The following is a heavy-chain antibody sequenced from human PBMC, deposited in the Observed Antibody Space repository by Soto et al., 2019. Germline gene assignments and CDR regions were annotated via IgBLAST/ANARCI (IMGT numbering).Heavy chain of an antibody. D-gene: IGHD1-20*01. CDR2: IYYRGST. CDR1: GGSISNYY. Sequence: SETLSLTCIVSGGSISNYYWSWIRQPPGKGLEWIGYIYYRGSTNYNPSLKSRVTISVDTSKNQFSLKLSSVTAADTAVYYCARGGYNWNDVTDYWGQGTLVTVPQ. V-gene: IGHV4-59*01. CDR3: ARGGYNWNDVTDY. J-gene: IGHJ4*02.